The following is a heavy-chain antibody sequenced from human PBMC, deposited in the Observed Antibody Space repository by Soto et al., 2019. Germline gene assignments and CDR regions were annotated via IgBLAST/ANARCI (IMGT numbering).Heavy chain of an antibody. CDR1: GFAVSSYS. CDR2: MSLDGKSR. V-gene: IGHV3-30*04. CDR3: TRGRSVLANNAFEH. J-gene: IGHJ4*02. Sequence: GGSLRLSCAACGFAVSSYSVHWVRQAPCKGLEWVAAMSLDGKSRYFADSVKGRFTISRDTSKNTWSLQMNSLGPEDSAVYHCTRGRSVLANNAFEHWGQGTQVAVSS.